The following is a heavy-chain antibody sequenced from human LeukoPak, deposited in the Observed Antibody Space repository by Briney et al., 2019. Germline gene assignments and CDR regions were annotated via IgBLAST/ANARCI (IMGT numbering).Heavy chain of an antibody. V-gene: IGHV4-59*01. J-gene: IGHJ4*02. CDR3: ARGGSESYYKTDY. Sequence: PSETLSLTCSVSGNSLSGYYGTWIRQPPGKGLEWIGYIYYSGSTNYNSSLKSRATISLDTSENQISLMLTSMTAADTAVYYCARGGSESYYKTDYWGQGTLVTVSS. CDR1: GNSLSGYY. D-gene: IGHD1-26*01. CDR2: IYYSGST.